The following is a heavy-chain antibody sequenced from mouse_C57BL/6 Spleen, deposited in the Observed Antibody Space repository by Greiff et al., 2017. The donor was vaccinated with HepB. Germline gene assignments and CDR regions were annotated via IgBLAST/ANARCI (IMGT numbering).Heavy chain of an antibody. CDR2: ISDGGSYT. J-gene: IGHJ1*03. CDR1: GFTFSSYA. Sequence: GQLKQSGGGLVKPGGSLKLSCAASGFTFSSYAMSWVRQTPEKRLEWVATISDGGSYTYYPDNVKGRFTISRDNAKNNLYLQMSHLKSEDTAMYYCAREGATVVATRYFDVWGTGTTVTVSS. V-gene: IGHV5-4*01. D-gene: IGHD1-1*01. CDR3: AREGATVVATRYFDV.